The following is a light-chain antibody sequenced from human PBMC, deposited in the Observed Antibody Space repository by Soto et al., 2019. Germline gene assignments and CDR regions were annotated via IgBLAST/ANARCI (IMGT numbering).Light chain of an antibody. J-gene: IGKJ5*01. CDR3: QQRSNRIT. CDR1: QSVSSY. CDR2: DAS. Sequence: EIVLTQSPATLSLSPGERDTLSCRASQSVSSYLAWYQQKPGPAPRLLIYDASNRATGIPARFSGSGSGTDSTLTISSLEPEDFAVYYCQQRSNRITFGQGTRLEIK. V-gene: IGKV3-11*01.